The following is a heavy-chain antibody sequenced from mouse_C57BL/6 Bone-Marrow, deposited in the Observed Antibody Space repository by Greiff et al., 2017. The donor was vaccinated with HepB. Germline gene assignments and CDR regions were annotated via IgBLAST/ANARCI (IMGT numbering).Heavy chain of an antibody. V-gene: IGHV1-18*01. CDR3: ARSPHYGNCDFDV. D-gene: IGHD2-1*01. J-gene: IGHJ1*03. Sequence: EVQLQQSGPELVKPGASVKIPCKASGYTFTDYNMDWVKQSHGKSLEWIGDINPNNGGTIYNQKFKGKATLTVDKSSSTAYMELRSLTSEDTAVYYCARSPHYGNCDFDVWGTGTTVTVSS. CDR1: GYTFTDYN. CDR2: INPNNGGT.